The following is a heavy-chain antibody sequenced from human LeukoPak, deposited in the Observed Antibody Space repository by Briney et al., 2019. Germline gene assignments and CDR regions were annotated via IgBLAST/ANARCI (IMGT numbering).Heavy chain of an antibody. V-gene: IGHV1-18*01. CDR2: ISAYNGNT. D-gene: IGHD3-22*01. CDR3: ARDRYGYYDSSGYSYRDFDY. J-gene: IGHJ4*02. Sequence: ASVKVSCRASGYTFTSYGISWVRQAPGQGLEWMGWISAYNGNTNYAQKLQGRVTMTTDTSTSTAYMELRSLRSDDTAVYYCARDRYGYYDSSGYSYRDFDYWGQGTLVTVSS. CDR1: GYTFTSYG.